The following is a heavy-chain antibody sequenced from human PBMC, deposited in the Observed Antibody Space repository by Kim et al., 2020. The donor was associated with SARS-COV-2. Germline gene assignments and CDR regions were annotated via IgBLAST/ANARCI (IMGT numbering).Heavy chain of an antibody. D-gene: IGHD1-26*01. Sequence: GGSLRLSCAASGFTFGDYAMHWVRQAPGKGPEWVSGISWNSGSIGYADSVRGRFTISRDNARNSLYLQMKSLRAEDTALYYCAKDIKWELIEVNGFDIWGQGTMVTVSS. J-gene: IGHJ3*02. CDR3: AKDIKWELIEVNGFDI. V-gene: IGHV3-9*01. CDR2: ISWNSGSI. CDR1: GFTFGDYA.